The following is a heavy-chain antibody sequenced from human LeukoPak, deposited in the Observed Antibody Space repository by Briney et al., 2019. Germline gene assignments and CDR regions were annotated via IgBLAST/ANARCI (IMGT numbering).Heavy chain of an antibody. CDR1: GYTFTSYD. J-gene: IGHJ4*02. V-gene: IGHV1-69*13. D-gene: IGHD7-27*01. CDR3: AREDGDRDY. CDR2: IIPIFGTA. Sequence: SVKVSCKASGYTFTSYDINWVRQATGQGLEWMGGIIPIFGTANYAQKFQGRVTITADESTSTAYMELSSLRSEDTAVYYCAREDGDRDYWGQGTLVTVSS.